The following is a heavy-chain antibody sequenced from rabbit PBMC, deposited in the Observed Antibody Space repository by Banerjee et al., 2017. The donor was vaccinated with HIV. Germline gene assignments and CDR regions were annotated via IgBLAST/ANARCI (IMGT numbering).Heavy chain of an antibody. CDR1: GVSFSSNHY. V-gene: IGHV1S40*01. J-gene: IGHJ4*01. D-gene: IGHD7-1*01. CDR2: IEGGSSAFS. Sequence: QSLEESGGDLVKPGASLTLTCTASGVSFSSNHYMCWVRQAPGKGLEWIACIEGGSSAFSYFASWAKGRFTISKTSSTTVTLQMTSLTAADTATYFCARGYAGYHYANLWGPGTLVTVS. CDR3: ARGYAGYHYANL.